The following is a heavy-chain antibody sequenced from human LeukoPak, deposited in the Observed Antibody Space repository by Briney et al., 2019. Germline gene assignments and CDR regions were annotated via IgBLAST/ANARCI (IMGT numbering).Heavy chain of an antibody. Sequence: SETLSLTCTVSGDSFSSGSDYWSWIRQPPGKGLEWIGYIYYSGSTKYNPSLKSRVTISVDTSKNQFSLKLSSVTAADTAVYYCAVVVVPAADSVAFDIWGQGTKVTVSS. CDR3: AVVVVPAADSVAFDI. CDR1: GDSFSSGSDY. CDR2: IYYSGST. D-gene: IGHD2-2*01. J-gene: IGHJ3*02. V-gene: IGHV4-61*01.